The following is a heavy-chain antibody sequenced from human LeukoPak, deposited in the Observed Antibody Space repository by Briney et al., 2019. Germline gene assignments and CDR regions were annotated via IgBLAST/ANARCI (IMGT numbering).Heavy chain of an antibody. CDR3: ARDRVDAFDI. Sequence: ASVTVSCKASGYTFTGYYMHWVRQAPGQGLEWMGWINPNSGGTNYAQKFQGRVTMTRDTPISTAYMELSRLRSDDTAVYYCARDRVDAFDIWGQGTMVTVSS. CDR2: INPNSGGT. J-gene: IGHJ3*02. V-gene: IGHV1-2*02. CDR1: GYTFTGYY. D-gene: IGHD3-10*01.